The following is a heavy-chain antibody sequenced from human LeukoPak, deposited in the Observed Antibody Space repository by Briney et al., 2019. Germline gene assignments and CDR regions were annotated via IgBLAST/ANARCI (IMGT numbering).Heavy chain of an antibody. J-gene: IGHJ3*02. CDR3: ARLTNLVVVRAFDI. CDR2: IYYSGST. Sequence: SETLSLTCTVSGGSTSSYYWSWIRQPPGKGLEWIGYIYYSGSTNYNPSLKSRVTISVDTSKNQFSLKLSSVTAADTAVYYCARLTNLVVVRAFDIWGQGTMVTVSS. D-gene: IGHD2-15*01. CDR1: GGSTSSYY. V-gene: IGHV4-59*08.